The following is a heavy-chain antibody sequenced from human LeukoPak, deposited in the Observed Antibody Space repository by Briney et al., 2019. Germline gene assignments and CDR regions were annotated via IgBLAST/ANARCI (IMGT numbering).Heavy chain of an antibody. Sequence: SETLSLTCTVSGGSISSYYWSWIRQPPGKSLEWIGYIYYTGSTNYNPSLKSRVTISVDTSKNQFSLKLSSVTAADTAVYYCARGDYTFDYWGQGTLVTVSS. J-gene: IGHJ4*02. V-gene: IGHV4-59*01. CDR3: ARGDYTFDY. CDR2: IYYTGST. CDR1: GGSISSYY. D-gene: IGHD4-17*01.